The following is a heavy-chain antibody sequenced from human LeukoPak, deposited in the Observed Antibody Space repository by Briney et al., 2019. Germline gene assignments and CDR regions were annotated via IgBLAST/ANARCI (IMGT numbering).Heavy chain of an antibody. CDR1: GFTLRNYG. CDR2: IRYDGSNQ. V-gene: IGHV3-30*02. CDR3: AKGDHYYGSGSYPDY. Sequence: PGGSLRLSCAASGFTLRNYGMHWVRQAPGKGLEWVTFIRYDGSNQYYADSVRGRFTISRDISENTLHLQMNSLRAEDTAIYYCAKGDHYYGSGSYPDYWGQGTLVTVSS. J-gene: IGHJ4*02. D-gene: IGHD3-10*01.